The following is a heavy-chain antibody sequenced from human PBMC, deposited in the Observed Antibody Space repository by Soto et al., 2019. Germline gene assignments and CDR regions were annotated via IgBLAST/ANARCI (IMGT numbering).Heavy chain of an antibody. CDR2: ISHDGTNK. CDR3: ARTATTVTTAAYYFYGMDV. V-gene: IGHV3-30-3*01. D-gene: IGHD4-17*01. Sequence: QVQLVESGGGVVQPGRSLRLSCAASGFTFSSYAMHWVRQAPGKGLEWVAVISHDGTNKDYADSVKGRITISRDNSKNPLYVQMNSLRAEDTAVYYCARTATTVTTAAYYFYGMDVWGQGTTVTVSS. CDR1: GFTFSSYA. J-gene: IGHJ6*02.